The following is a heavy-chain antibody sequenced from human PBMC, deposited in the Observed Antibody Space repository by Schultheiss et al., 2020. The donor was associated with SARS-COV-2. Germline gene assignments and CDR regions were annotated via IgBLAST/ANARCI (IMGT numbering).Heavy chain of an antibody. D-gene: IGHD6-19*01. Sequence: GGSLRLSCAASGFTFSRSVMSWVRQAPGKGLEWVSAISDSDDNTYYADSAKGRFTISRDNSKNTLYLQMNSLRAEDTAVYYCAKVSGVAVAGTGYDYWGQGTLVTVSS. J-gene: IGHJ4*02. CDR1: GFTFSRSV. V-gene: IGHV3-23*01. CDR3: AKVSGVAVAGTGYDY. CDR2: ISDSDDNT.